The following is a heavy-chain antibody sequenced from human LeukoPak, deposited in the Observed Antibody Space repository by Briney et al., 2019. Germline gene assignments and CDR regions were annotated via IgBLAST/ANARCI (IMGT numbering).Heavy chain of an antibody. CDR3: ARHIWFGDMDV. V-gene: IGHV3-11*01. J-gene: IGHJ6*03. Sequence: GGPLRLSCAASGFTFSDYYMSWIRQAPGKGLEWVSYISSSGSTIYYADSVKGRFTISRDNAKNSLYLQMNSLRAEDTAVYYCARHIWFGDMDVWGKGTTVTISS. CDR2: ISSSGSTI. D-gene: IGHD3-10*01. CDR1: GFTFSDYY.